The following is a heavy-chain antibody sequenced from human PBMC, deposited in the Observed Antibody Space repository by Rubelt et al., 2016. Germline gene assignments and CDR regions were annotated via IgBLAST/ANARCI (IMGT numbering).Heavy chain of an antibody. CDR2: INHSGST. Sequence: GGSFSGYYWSWIRQPPGRGLKWIGEINHSGSTNYNPSLKSRVTISVDTSKNQFSLKLSSVTAADTAVYYCARDQRGEYAILWAYYYYGMDVWGQGTTVTVSS. CDR3: ARDQRGEYAILWAYYYYGMDV. J-gene: IGHJ6*02. V-gene: IGHV4-34*01. CDR1: GGSFSGYY. D-gene: IGHD2-8*01.